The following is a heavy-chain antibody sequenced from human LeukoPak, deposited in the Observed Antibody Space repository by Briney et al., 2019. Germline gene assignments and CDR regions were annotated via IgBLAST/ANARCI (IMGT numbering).Heavy chain of an antibody. Sequence: SVKVSCKASGYTFTSYYMHWVRQAPGQGLEWMGGIIPIFGTANYAQKFQGRVTITADKSTSTAYMELSSLRSEDTAVYHCARDVKGEDWFDPWGQGTLVTVSS. V-gene: IGHV1-69*06. CDR1: GYTFTSYY. CDR3: ARDVKGEDWFDP. CDR2: IIPIFGTA. J-gene: IGHJ5*02. D-gene: IGHD3-16*01.